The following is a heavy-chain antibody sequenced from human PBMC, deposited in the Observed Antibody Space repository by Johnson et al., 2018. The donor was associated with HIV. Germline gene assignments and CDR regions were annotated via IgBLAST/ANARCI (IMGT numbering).Heavy chain of an antibody. V-gene: IGHV3-33*08. Sequence: QVQPVQSGGGVVQPGKSLTLSCVGFGLSVSNFGIPWVRQAPGQGPERVAGIRSDGRNNYLADSVQGRFILSRDNSKNTLSLQRNSLRAEDTAVYYCRVVTGACHIWGQETMVTVSS. D-gene: IGHD4-23*01. J-gene: IGHJ3*02. CDR1: GLSVSNFG. CDR3: RVVTGACHI. CDR2: IRSDGRNN.